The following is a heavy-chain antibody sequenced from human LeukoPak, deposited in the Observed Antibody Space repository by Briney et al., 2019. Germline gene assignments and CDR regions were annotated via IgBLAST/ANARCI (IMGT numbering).Heavy chain of an antibody. CDR1: DDSITMYY. CDR3: ARGRVSSSTWYSTYYYFFYMDF. J-gene: IGHJ6*03. V-gene: IGHV4-59*01. D-gene: IGHD4-11*01. Sequence: PSETLSLTCTVSDDSITMYYWNWIRQPPGKGLEWIGYVDHTGSTKFNPSLNGRVSISRDTSNNFFSLRLRSVTAADTAVYFCARGRVSSSTWYSTYYYFFYMDFWGKGTTVTVSS. CDR2: VDHTGST.